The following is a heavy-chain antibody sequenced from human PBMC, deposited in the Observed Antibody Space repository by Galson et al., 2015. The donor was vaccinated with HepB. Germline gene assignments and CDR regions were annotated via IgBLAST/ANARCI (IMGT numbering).Heavy chain of an antibody. CDR3: ARYYYGSGSGWFAP. V-gene: IGHV1-69*06. J-gene: IGHJ5*02. D-gene: IGHD3-10*01. CDR1: GGTFSSYA. CDR2: IIPIFGTA. Sequence: SVKVSCKASGGTFSSYAISWVRQAPGQGLEWMGGIIPIFGTANYAQKFQGRVTITADKSTSTAYMELSSLRSEDTAVYYCARYYYGSGSGWFAPWGQGTLVTVSS.